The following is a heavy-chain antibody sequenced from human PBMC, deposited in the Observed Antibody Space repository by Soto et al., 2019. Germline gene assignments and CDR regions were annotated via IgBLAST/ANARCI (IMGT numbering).Heavy chain of an antibody. CDR3: ARAPSSSSFFDY. CDR2: IYYSGST. Sequence: PSETLSLTCTVSGGSISSGNNYWSWIRQHPGKGLEGIGYIYYSGSTYYNPSLKSRLTMSGDTSKNQCSLKLSSVTAVDTAVYYCARAPSSSSFFDYWGQGTLVTSP. D-gene: IGHD2-2*01. CDR1: GGSISSGNNY. J-gene: IGHJ4*02. V-gene: IGHV4-31*02.